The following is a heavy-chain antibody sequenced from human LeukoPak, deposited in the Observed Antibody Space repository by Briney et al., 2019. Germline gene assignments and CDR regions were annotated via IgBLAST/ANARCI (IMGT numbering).Heavy chain of an antibody. CDR1: GFTFDDYA. CDR2: ISWNSGSI. J-gene: IGHJ5*02. D-gene: IGHD3-3*01. Sequence: GGSLRLSCAASGFTFDDYAMHWVRQAPGKGLERVSGISWNSGSIGYADSVKGRFTISRDNAKNSLYLQMNSLRAEDMALYYCARSARITIFGVVNWFDPWGQGTLVTVSS. CDR3: ARSARITIFGVVNWFDP. V-gene: IGHV3-9*03.